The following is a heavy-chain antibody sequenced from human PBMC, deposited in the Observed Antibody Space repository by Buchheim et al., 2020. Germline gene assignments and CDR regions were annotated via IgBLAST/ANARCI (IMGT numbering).Heavy chain of an antibody. D-gene: IGHD2-15*01. CDR2: ISYDGSNK. V-gene: IGHV3-30-3*01. Sequence: QVQLVESGGGVVQPGRSLRLSCAASGFTFSSYAMHWVRQAPGKGLEWVAVISYDGSNKYYADSVKGRFTISRDNSKNPLYLQMNSLRAEDTAVYYCARSVVVVAANSMDVWGQGTT. CDR1: GFTFSSYA. CDR3: ARSVVVVAANSMDV. J-gene: IGHJ6*02.